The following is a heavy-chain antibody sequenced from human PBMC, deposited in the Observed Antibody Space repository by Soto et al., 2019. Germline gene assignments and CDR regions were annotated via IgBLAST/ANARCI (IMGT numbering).Heavy chain of an antibody. CDR2: INAGNGNT. V-gene: IGHV1-3*01. J-gene: IGHJ4*02. D-gene: IGHD6-19*01. CDR1: GFVSTNHN. Sequence: QAHLVQSGAEVKMPGDSVQVSCKASGFVSTNHNFHWVRQAPGQSLEWMGRINAGNGNTQYEQNFQGRGTFTSDPSATTAFMELTNLRFEDRAMYYCASDYGSNWRLWGQGTLVSVSS. CDR3: ASDYGSNWRL.